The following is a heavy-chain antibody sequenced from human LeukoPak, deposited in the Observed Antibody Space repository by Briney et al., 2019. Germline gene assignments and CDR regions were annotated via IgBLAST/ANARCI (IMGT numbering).Heavy chain of an antibody. J-gene: IGHJ6*03. CDR1: GFTFSSYE. V-gene: IGHV3-48*03. D-gene: IGHD4-17*01. Sequence: GGSLRLSCAASGFTFSSYEMNWVRQAPGKGLEWVSYISSSGSTIYYADSVKGRFTISRDNAKNSLYLQMNSLRAEDTAVYYCARSPPYGDYVGYYYMDVWGKGTTVTISS. CDR2: ISSSGSTI. CDR3: ARSPPYGDYVGYYYMDV.